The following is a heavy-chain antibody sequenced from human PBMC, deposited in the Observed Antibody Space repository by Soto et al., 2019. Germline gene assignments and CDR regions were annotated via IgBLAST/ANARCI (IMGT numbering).Heavy chain of an antibody. CDR2: ISGSGYDT. D-gene: IGHD2-15*01. CDR3: AKVPRYCGSDTCYGGHFEY. J-gene: IGHJ4*02. V-gene: IGHV3-23*01. CDR1: GFTFSGYA. Sequence: EVRLLESGGGLVQPGGSLRLSCAASGFTFSGYAMSWVRQAPGKGLEWVSLISGSGYDTYYEESVTGRFSISRDNSKNTLYLQMNSLRAEDTAVYYCAKVPRYCGSDTCYGGHFEYWGQGTLVTVSS.